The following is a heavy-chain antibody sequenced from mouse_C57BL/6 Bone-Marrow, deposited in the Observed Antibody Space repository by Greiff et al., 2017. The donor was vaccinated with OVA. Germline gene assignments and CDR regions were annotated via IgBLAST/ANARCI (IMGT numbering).Heavy chain of an antibody. CDR1: GYAFSSSW. J-gene: IGHJ2*01. V-gene: IGHV1-82*01. CDR3: ARIGYPHYFDY. Sequence: VKLQESGPELVKPGASVKISCKASGYAFSSSWMNWVKQRPGKGLEWIGRIYPGDGDTNYNGKFKGKATLTADKSSSTAYMQLSSLTSEDSAVYFCARIGYPHYFDYWGQGTTLTVSS. CDR2: IYPGDGDT. D-gene: IGHD2-2*01.